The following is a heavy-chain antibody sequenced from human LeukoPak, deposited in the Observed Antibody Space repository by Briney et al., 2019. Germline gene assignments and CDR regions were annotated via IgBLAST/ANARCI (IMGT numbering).Heavy chain of an antibody. CDR2: IYYSGST. CDR1: GGSISSYY. CDR3: ARLARDRFDY. Sequence: SETLSLTCTVSGGSISSYYWSWIRQPPGKGLEWIGYIYYSGSTNSNPSLKSRVTISVDTSKNQFSLKLSSVTAADTAVYYCARLARDRFDYWGQGTLVTVSS. J-gene: IGHJ4*02. V-gene: IGHV4-59*08.